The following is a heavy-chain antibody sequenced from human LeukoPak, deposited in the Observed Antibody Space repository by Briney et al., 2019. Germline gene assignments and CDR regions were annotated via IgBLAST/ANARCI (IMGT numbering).Heavy chain of an antibody. CDR2: ITDNGGST. D-gene: IGHD6-19*01. J-gene: IGHJ4*02. CDR3: ASGWYLVFDY. Sequence: GGSLRLSCAASGFTFSNYAMSWVRQAPGKGLEWVSVITDNGGSTYYADSVKGRFTISRDNSKNTLYLQMNSLRAEDTAVYYCASGWYLVFDYWGQGTLVTVCS. V-gene: IGHV3-23*01. CDR1: GFTFSNYA.